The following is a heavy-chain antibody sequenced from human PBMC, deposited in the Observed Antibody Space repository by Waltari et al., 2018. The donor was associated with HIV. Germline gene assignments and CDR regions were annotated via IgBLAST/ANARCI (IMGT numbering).Heavy chain of an antibody. CDR3: ARDRNYYYDSSGYFFNAFDI. CDR2: IYTSGST. CDR1: GGSISSGSYY. J-gene: IGHJ3*02. Sequence: QVQLQESGPGLVKPSQTLSLTCTVSGGSISSGSYYWSWIRQPAGKGLEWIGRIYTSGSTNYNPSLKSRVTISVDTSKNQFSLKLSSVTAADTAVYYCARDRNYYYDSSGYFFNAFDIWGQGTMV. D-gene: IGHD3-22*01. V-gene: IGHV4-61*02.